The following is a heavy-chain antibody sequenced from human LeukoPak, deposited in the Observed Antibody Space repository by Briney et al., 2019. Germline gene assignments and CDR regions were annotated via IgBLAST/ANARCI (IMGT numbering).Heavy chain of an antibody. CDR2: ISYDGSNK. CDR1: GFTFSSYA. CDR3: TTDRGRWRVTRYGY. J-gene: IGHJ4*02. Sequence: GRSLRLSCAASGFTFSSYAMHWVRQAPGKGLEWVAVISYDGSNKYYADSVKGRFTISRDNSKNTLYLQMNSLKTEDTAVYYCTTDRGRWRVTRYGYWGQGTLVTVSS. V-gene: IGHV3-30-3*01. D-gene: IGHD2-21*02.